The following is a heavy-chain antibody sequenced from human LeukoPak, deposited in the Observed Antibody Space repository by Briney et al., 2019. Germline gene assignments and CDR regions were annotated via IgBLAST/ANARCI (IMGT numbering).Heavy chain of an antibody. V-gene: IGHV4-39*01. CDR3: ARQTGSGLFILP. CDR2: IYYSGNT. D-gene: IGHD3/OR15-3a*01. Sequence: SETLSLTCTVSGVSISSSNSYWGWIRQPPWKGLEWIGSIYYSGNTYYNASLKSQVSISIDTSKNRFSLKLTSVTAADTAVYYCARQTGSGLFILPGGQGTLVTVSS. CDR1: GVSISSSNSY. J-gene: IGHJ4*02.